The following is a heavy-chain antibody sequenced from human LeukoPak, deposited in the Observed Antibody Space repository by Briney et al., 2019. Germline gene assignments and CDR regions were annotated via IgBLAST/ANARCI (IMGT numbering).Heavy chain of an antibody. CDR1: GATFSIYA. CDR2: IIPIFGTA. CDR3: ARSPEYSSSLAWRFDP. Sequence: ASVKVSCKSSGATFSIYAISWVRHAPGQGLEWMGRIIPIFGTANYAQKFQGRVTITTDESTSTAYMELSSMRSEDTAVYYCARSPEYSSSLAWRFDPWGQGTLVTVSS. D-gene: IGHD6-6*01. J-gene: IGHJ5*02. V-gene: IGHV1-69*05.